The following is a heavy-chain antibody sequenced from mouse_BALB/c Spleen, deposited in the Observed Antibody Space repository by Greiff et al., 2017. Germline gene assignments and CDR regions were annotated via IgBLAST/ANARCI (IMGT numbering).Heavy chain of an antibody. V-gene: IGHV5-9-4*01. Sequence: EVQGVESGGGLVKPGGSLKLSCAASGFTFSSYAMSWVRQSPEKRLEWVAEISSGGSYTYYPDTVTGRCTISRDNSKNTLYLEMRRLRSEDTAMYYCGREEGLLTWFAYWGQGTLVTVSA. D-gene: IGHD2-3*01. CDR3: GREEGLLTWFAY. J-gene: IGHJ3*01. CDR1: GFTFSSYA. CDR2: ISSGGSYT.